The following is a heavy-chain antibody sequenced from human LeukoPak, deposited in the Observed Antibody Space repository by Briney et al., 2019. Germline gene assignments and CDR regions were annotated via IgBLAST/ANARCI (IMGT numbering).Heavy chain of an antibody. CDR1: GGSISSYY. D-gene: IGHD3-22*01. Sequence: SETLSLTCTVSGGSISSYYWAWIRQPPGKGLEWIGSMHYIGSTYYNPSLKSRVTISVDTSKNRFSLRLSSVTAADTAVYYCATAPYYYDSSVYYYVSFFHSWGQGTLVTVSS. CDR3: ATAPYYYDSSVYYYVSFFHS. J-gene: IGHJ5*02. CDR2: MHYIGST. V-gene: IGHV4-39*01.